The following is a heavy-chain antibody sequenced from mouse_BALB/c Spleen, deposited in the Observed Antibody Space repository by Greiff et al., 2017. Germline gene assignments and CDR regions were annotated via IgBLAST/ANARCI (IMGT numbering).Heavy chain of an antibody. CDR3: VRRYRYDSAWFAY. CDR1: GFTFNTYA. V-gene: IGHV10-1*02. J-gene: IGHJ3*01. CDR2: IRSKSNNYAT. Sequence: EVKVVESGGGLVQPKGSLKLSCAASGFTFNTYAMNWVRQAPGKGLEWVARIRSKSNNYATYYADSVKDRFTISRDDSQSMLYLQMNNLKTEDTAMYCCVRRYRYDSAWFAYWGQGTLVTVSA. D-gene: IGHD2-14*01.